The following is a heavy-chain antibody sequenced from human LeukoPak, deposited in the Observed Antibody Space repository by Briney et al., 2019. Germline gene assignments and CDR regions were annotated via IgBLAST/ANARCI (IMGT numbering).Heavy chain of an antibody. CDR3: AKDRYSSSY. J-gene: IGHJ4*02. Sequence: GGSLRLSCAASGFTFSRYGMHWVRQAPAKGLEWVAFIRYDGSNKNYADSVKGRFNIHSDNSKNTLYLHMDRRSAEDRAVYYCAKDRYSSSYWGQGTLVTVSS. CDR2: IRYDGSNK. D-gene: IGHD6-6*01. V-gene: IGHV3-30*02. CDR1: GFTFSRYG.